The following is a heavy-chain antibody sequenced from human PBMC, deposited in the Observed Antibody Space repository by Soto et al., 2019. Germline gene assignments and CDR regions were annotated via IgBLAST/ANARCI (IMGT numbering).Heavy chain of an antibody. V-gene: IGHV3-11*01. CDR3: AREGSYNYVWGNKH. CDR1: GLKFSETY. D-gene: IGHD3-16*01. CDR2: ISSSGSTF. Sequence: GGSLRLSCSASGLKFSETYMSWIRQAPGKGLEWLSYISSSGSTFFYADSVKGRFTVSRDNARNSVYLQMNRLRAEDTAVYYCAREGSYNYVWGNKHWGQGTLVTDSS. J-gene: IGHJ4*02.